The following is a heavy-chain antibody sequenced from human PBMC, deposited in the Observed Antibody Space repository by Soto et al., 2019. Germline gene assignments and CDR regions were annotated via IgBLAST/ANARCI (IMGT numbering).Heavy chain of an antibody. J-gene: IGHJ4*02. CDR2: ISGSGGST. V-gene: IGHV3-23*01. Sequence: PGGSLRLSCAASGFTFSNYAVTWVRQAPGKGLEWVSTISGSGGSTYYADSVKGRFTISRDNSKNTLYLQMNGLRADCTAVYYCAKDGFGNSGRYFDYWGQGTLVTVSS. CDR1: GFTFSNYA. CDR3: AKDGFGNSGRYFDY. D-gene: IGHD3-9*01.